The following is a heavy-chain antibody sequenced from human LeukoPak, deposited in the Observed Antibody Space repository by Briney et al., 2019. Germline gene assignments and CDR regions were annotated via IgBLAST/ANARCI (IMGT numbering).Heavy chain of an antibody. J-gene: IGHJ4*02. CDR2: INHSGST. V-gene: IGHV4-34*01. CDR3: ARGRVRGVISY. Sequence: TSETLSLTCAVYGGSFSDYYWTWIRQPPGKGLEWIGEINHSGSTNYNPSLKSRVTISVDTSKNQFSLKLSSVTAADTAVYYCARGRVRGVISYWGQGTLVTVSS. D-gene: IGHD3-10*01. CDR1: GGSFSDYY.